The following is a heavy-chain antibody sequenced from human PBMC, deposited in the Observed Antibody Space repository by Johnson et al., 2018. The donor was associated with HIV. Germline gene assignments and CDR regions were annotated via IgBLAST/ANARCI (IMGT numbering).Heavy chain of an antibody. CDR3: AREGYSGYDSSRDAFDI. V-gene: IGHV3-74*01. CDR2: INSDGRST. D-gene: IGHD5-12*01. Sequence: EQLVESGGGVVQPGRSLRLSCAASGFTFSSYWMHWVRQAPGKGLVWVSRINSDGRSTSYADSVKGRFTTSRDNAKNTLYLQMNSLRAEDTAGYYCAREGYSGYDSSRDAFDIWGQGTMVTVSS. J-gene: IGHJ3*02. CDR1: GFTFSSYW.